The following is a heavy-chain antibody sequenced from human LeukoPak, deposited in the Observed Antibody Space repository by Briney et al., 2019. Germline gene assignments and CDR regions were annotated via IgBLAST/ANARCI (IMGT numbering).Heavy chain of an antibody. J-gene: IGHJ3*02. V-gene: IGHV3-11*04. Sequence: GGSLRLSCAASGFTFSDHYMNWIRQAPGKGLEWVSYISNSGTTIYYADSVKGRFTISRDNAKNSLYLQMNSLRVEDTAVYYCARDQRHDAFDIWGQGTMVTVSS. CDR1: GFTFSDHY. CDR2: ISNSGTTI. CDR3: ARDQRHDAFDI.